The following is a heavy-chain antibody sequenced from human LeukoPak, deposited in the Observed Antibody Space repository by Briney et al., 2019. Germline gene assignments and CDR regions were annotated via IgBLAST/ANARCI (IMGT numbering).Heavy chain of an antibody. V-gene: IGHV3-7*01. J-gene: IGHJ4*02. CDR1: GFIFSSYW. CDR3: ARHAYFYDSPFDY. CDR2: IKEDGSDK. Sequence: GGSLRLSCAASGFIFSSYWMAWVRQAPGKGLEWVANIKEDGSDKNYVDSVRGRFTISRDNAKNSLYLQMNSLRAEDTAVYYCARHAYFYDSPFDYWGLGTLVTVSS. D-gene: IGHD3-22*01.